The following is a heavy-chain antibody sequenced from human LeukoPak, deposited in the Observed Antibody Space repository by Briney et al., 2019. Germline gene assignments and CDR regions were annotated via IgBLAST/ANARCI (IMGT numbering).Heavy chain of an antibody. D-gene: IGHD5-18*01. Sequence: SETQSLTCTVSGGSISSYYWSWLRQPPGKGLEWIGYIYYSGSTNYNPSLKSRVTISVDTSKNQFSLKLSSVTAADTAVYYCARSANTAMVRGLGFWGQGTLVTVSS. CDR1: GGSISSYY. J-gene: IGHJ4*02. CDR2: IYYSGST. CDR3: ARSANTAMVRGLGF. V-gene: IGHV4-59*01.